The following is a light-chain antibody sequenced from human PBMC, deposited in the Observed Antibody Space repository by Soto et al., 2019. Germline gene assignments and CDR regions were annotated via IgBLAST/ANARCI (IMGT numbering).Light chain of an antibody. J-gene: IGKJ2*01. Sequence: DIQMTQSPSTLSASVGDRVTITCRASQTISTGLAWYQQKPEQAPQVLIYDASSLQSGVPSRSSGSASGTEFTLTISSLQPDDFATYYCQQYSSYPYTFGQGTKLEIK. CDR2: DAS. CDR1: QTISTG. V-gene: IGKV1-5*01. CDR3: QQYSSYPYT.